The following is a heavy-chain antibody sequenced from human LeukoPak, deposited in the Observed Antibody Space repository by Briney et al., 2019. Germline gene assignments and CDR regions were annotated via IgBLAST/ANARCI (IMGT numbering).Heavy chain of an antibody. J-gene: IGHJ3*02. D-gene: IGHD3-22*01. CDR1: GGSFSGYY. CDR3: ARQRRWLKDAFDI. V-gene: IGHV4-34*01. Sequence: SETLSLTCAVYGGSFSGYYWSWIRQPPGKGLEWIGEINHSGSTNYNPSLKSRVTISVDTSKNQFSLKLSSVTAADTAVYYCARQRRWLKDAFDIWGQGTMVTVSS. CDR2: INHSGST.